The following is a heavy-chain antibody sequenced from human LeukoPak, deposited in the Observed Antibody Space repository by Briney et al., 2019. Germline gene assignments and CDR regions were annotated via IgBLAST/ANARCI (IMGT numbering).Heavy chain of an antibody. CDR3: AKLREWELPDLFDY. J-gene: IGHJ4*02. V-gene: IGHV3-23*01. Sequence: PGGSLRLSCATSGFTFSSYAMSWVRQAPGKGLEWVSSISGSGGNTYYADSVKGRFTISRDNSKNTLYLQMNSLRAEDTAVYYCAKLREWELPDLFDYWGQGTLVTVSS. CDR1: GFTFSSYA. D-gene: IGHD1-26*01. CDR2: ISGSGGNT.